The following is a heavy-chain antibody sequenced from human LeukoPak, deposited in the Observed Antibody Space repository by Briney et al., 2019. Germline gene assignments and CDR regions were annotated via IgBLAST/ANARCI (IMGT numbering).Heavy chain of an antibody. Sequence: SETLSLTCTVSGGSISSSSYYWGWIRQPPGKGLEWIGSIYYSGSTYYNPSLKSRVTISVDTSKNQFSLKLSSVTAADTAVYYCASGDKEYSSSSGWFDPWGQGTLVTVSS. D-gene: IGHD6-6*01. CDR1: GGSISSSSYY. CDR2: IYYSGST. V-gene: IGHV4-39*01. CDR3: ASGDKEYSSSSGWFDP. J-gene: IGHJ5*02.